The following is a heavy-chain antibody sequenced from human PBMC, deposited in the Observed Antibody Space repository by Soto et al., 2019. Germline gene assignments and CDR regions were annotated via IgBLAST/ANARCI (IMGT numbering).Heavy chain of an antibody. J-gene: IGHJ4*02. Sequence: SETLALTCPESGGSMRKDCWTWIGQPPGKGLERIEYINYSSTTSFFPSPHPPLKRQVTIPDDTSKNQFSLKLLSVTTAEKAVYFCEAGEAKSRNLATYYLDFWGRGTLVTVSS. D-gene: IGHD6-19*01. CDR3: EAGEAKSRNLATYYLDF. CDR1: GGSMRKDC. CDR2: INYSSTT. V-gene: IGHV4-59*01.